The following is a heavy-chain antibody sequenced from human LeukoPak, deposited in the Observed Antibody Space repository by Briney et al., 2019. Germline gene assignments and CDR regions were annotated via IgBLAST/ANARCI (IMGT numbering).Heavy chain of an antibody. J-gene: IGHJ6*03. D-gene: IGHD3-10*01. CDR3: ARSTMVQGSNYYYMDV. Sequence: PSETLSLTCDVYGGSFSAYYWSWIRQPPGKGLEWIGSIYYSGSTYYNPSLKSRVTISVDTSKNQFSLKLSSVTAADTAVYYCARSTMVQGSNYYYMDVWGKGTTVTVSS. CDR2: IYYSGST. CDR1: GGSFSAYY. V-gene: IGHV4-34*01.